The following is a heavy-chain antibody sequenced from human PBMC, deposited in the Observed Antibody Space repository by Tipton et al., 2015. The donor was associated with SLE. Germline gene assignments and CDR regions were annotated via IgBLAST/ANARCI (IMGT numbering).Heavy chain of an antibody. CDR1: GDSISNGDDY. V-gene: IGHV4-31*03. CDR3: ARSTDQNSFDP. J-gene: IGHJ5*02. CDR2: IYYGGGT. D-gene: IGHD2-2*01. Sequence: TLSLTCTVSGDSISNGDDYWSWIRQPPGKGLEWIGNIYYGGGTYYDPSLESRVTISLDTSKNQFSLKLNSVTAADTAVYYCARSTDQNSFDPWGQGTLVTVSS.